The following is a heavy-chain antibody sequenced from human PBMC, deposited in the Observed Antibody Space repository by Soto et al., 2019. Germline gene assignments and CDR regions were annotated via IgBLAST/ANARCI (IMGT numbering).Heavy chain of an antibody. V-gene: IGHV3-11*01. D-gene: IGHD3-22*01. Sequence: PGGSLRLSCAASGFTFSDYYINWFRQAPGKGLEWVSYISSSGSSIYYADSVKGRFTISRDNAKNSLYLQMNSLRAEDTAVYYCARVRTSMIQVVFDYWGQGTQVTLSS. CDR1: GFTFSDYY. CDR2: ISSSGSSI. J-gene: IGHJ4*02. CDR3: ARVRTSMIQVVFDY.